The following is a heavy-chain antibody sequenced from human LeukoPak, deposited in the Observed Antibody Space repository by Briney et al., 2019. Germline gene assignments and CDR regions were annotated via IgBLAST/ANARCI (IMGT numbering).Heavy chain of an antibody. CDR2: ISGSGGST. D-gene: IGHD5-24*01. V-gene: IGHV3-23*01. CDR3: AKCRGYNRGAFDI. Sequence: PGGSLRLSCAASGFTFSSYGMSWVRQAPGKGLEWVSAISGSGGSTYYADSVKGRFTISRDNSKNTLYLQMNSLRAEDTAVYYCAKCRGYNRGAFDIWGQGTMVTVSS. CDR1: GFTFSSYG. J-gene: IGHJ3*02.